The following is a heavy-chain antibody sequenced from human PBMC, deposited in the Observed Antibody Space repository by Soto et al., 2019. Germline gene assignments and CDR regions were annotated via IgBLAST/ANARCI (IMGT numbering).Heavy chain of an antibody. V-gene: IGHV3-30*18. Sequence: QVQLVESGGGVVQPGRSLRLSCAASGFTFSSYGMHWVRQAPGKGLEWVAVISYDGSNKYYADSVKGRFTISRDNSKNTLYLQMNSLRAEDTAVYYCAKDLSAVPYYYYYGMDVWGRGTTVTVSS. CDR1: GFTFSSYG. J-gene: IGHJ6*02. D-gene: IGHD3-10*01. CDR3: AKDLSAVPYYYYYGMDV. CDR2: ISYDGSNK.